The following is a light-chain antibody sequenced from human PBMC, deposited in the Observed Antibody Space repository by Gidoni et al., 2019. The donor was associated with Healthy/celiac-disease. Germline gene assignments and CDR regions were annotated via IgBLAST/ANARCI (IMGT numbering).Light chain of an antibody. CDR2: WAS. CDR3: HQYYSTSPFT. J-gene: IGKJ3*01. CDR1: QSVLYSSNNKNY. Sequence: DIVMTPSPASMAASLGERATINGKSSQSVLYSSNNKNYLAWYQQKPGQPPKLLIYWASTRESGVPDRFSGSGSKTEFTLTISSLQSEDFTVYYFHQYYSTSPFTFSPXTKVEIK. V-gene: IGKV4-1*01.